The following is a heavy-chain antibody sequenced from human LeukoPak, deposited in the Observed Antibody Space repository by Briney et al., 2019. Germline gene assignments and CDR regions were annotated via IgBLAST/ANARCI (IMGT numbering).Heavy chain of an antibody. CDR2: INTNTGNP. CDR1: GYTFTSYA. Sequence: ASVKVSCKASGYTFTSYAMNWVRQAPGQGLEWMGWINTNTGNPTYAQGFTGRFVFSLDTSVTTAYLQISSLKAEDTAVYYCARYYYDSRGYPQFDYWGQGTLVTVSS. D-gene: IGHD3-22*01. CDR3: ARYYYDSRGYPQFDY. V-gene: IGHV7-4-1*02. J-gene: IGHJ4*02.